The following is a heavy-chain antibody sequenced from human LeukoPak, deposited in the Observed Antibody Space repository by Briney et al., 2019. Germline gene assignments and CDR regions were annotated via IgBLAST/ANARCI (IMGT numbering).Heavy chain of an antibody. D-gene: IGHD2-15*01. CDR2: FDPEDGET. Sequence: GASVKVSCKVSGYTLTELSMHWVRQAPGKGLEWMGGFDPEDGETIYAQKFQGRVTMTEDTSTDTAYMELSSLRSEDTAVYYCATGPLRKNNYCSDGSCYRDAFDIWGQGTMVTVSS. J-gene: IGHJ3*02. CDR1: GYTLTELS. V-gene: IGHV1-24*01. CDR3: ATGPLRKNNYCSDGSCYRDAFDI.